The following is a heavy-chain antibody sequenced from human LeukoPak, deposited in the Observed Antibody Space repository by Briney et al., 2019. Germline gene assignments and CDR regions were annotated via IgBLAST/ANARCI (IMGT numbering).Heavy chain of an antibody. D-gene: IGHD4-17*01. CDR2: IHSDGSST. Sequence: GGSLRLSCVASGFTFNSYWMHWVRQVPGKGPMWVSRIHSDGSSTSYADSVRGRFTISRDNAKNTLYLQMDSLRDEDTAVYYCARVRFGDYEPEGYLDLWGRGTLVIVSS. CDR1: GFTFNSYW. J-gene: IGHJ2*01. V-gene: IGHV3-74*01. CDR3: ARVRFGDYEPEGYLDL.